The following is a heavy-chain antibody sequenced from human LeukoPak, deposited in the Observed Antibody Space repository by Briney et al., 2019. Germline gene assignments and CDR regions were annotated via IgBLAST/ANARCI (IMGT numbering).Heavy chain of an antibody. D-gene: IGHD2-8*01. V-gene: IGHV4-31*11. CDR2: IYYSGST. J-gene: IGHJ4*02. CDR1: GGSFSGYY. CDR3: ARAKRDIVLMVYAKTYYFDY. Sequence: SETLSLTCAVYGGSFSGYYWSWIRQHPGKGLEWIGYIYYSGSTYYNPSLKSRVTISVDTSKNQFSLKLSAVTAADTAVYYCARAKRDIVLMVYAKTYYFDYWGQGTLVTVSS.